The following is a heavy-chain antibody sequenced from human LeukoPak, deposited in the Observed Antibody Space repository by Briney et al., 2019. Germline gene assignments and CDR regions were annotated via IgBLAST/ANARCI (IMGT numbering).Heavy chain of an antibody. J-gene: IGHJ4*02. V-gene: IGHV3-15*01. CDR3: TTENLIAAGYYFDY. CDR2: IKSKTDGGTT. Sequence: GSLRLSCAASGFTFINAWMSWVRQAPGKGLEWVGRIKSKTDGGTTDYAAPVKGRFTISRDDSKNTLYLQMNSLKTEDTAVYYCTTENLIAAGYYFDYWGQGTLVTVSS. CDR1: GFTFINAW. D-gene: IGHD6-13*01.